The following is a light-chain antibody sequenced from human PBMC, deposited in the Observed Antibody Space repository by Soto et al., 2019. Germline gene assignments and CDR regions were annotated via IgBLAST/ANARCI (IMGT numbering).Light chain of an antibody. J-gene: IGKJ1*01. CDR2: EAS. Sequence: ETVLTQSPATLSLSPGERATLSCRASQNVITYLAWYQQKPGQAPRLLFYEASNRATGIPARFSGSGSGTDFTLTISILEPEDFAVYYCQQRINWPPTFGQGTKVDIK. V-gene: IGKV3-11*01. CDR1: QNVITY. CDR3: QQRINWPPT.